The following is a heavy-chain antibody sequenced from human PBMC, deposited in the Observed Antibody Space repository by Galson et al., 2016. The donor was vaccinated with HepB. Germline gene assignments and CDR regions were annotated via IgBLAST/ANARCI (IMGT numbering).Heavy chain of an antibody. Sequence: SLRLSCAASGFTFSTYGMHWVRQAPGKGLEWVAVISYDGDTKYHGDSVKGRFTISRDNSKNTLYLQMHRLRFEDTAVYYCASDPRQWQRGYNYGFEYWGQGTLVSVSS. CDR2: ISYDGDTK. J-gene: IGHJ4*02. V-gene: IGHV3-30*03. D-gene: IGHD5-18*01. CDR3: ASDPRQWQRGYNYGFEY. CDR1: GFTFSTYG.